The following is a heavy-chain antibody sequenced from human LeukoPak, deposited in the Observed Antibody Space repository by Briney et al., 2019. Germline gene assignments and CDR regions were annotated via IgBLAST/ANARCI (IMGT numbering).Heavy chain of an antibody. CDR1: GGSFSGYY. CDR3: TTSSGWYSLNY. V-gene: IGHV4-34*01. J-gene: IGHJ4*02. D-gene: IGHD1-26*01. Sequence: NPSETLSLTCAVYGGSFSGYYWSWIRQPPGKGLDWIGEISRDGSTKYNPSLKNRVTISKDNSKNQFSLKLNSVTAADTAVYYCTTSSGWYSLNYWGQGVLITVSS. CDR2: ISRDGST.